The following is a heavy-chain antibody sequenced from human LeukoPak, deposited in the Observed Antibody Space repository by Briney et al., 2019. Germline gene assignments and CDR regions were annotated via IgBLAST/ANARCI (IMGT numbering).Heavy chain of an antibody. J-gene: IGHJ6*02. Sequence: ASVKVSCKASGYTFTSYDINWVRQATGQGLEWMGWMNPNSGNTGYAQKFQGRVTMTRNTSISTAYMELSSLRSEDTAVYYCARGPRWYPLQQRYYYGMDVWGQGTTVTVSS. V-gene: IGHV1-8*01. D-gene: IGHD2-2*01. CDR1: GYTFTSYD. CDR2: MNPNSGNT. CDR3: ARGPRWYPLQQRYYYGMDV.